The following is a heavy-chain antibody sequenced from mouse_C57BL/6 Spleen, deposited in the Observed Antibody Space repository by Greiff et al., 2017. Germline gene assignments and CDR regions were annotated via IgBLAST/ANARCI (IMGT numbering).Heavy chain of an antibody. CDR1: GYTFTSYG. CDR2: IYPRSGNN. D-gene: IGHD2-1*01. J-gene: IGHJ2*01. CDR3: ASYCNPEYYFDY. Sequence: QVQLQQSGAELARPGASVKLSCKASGYTFTSYGISWVKQRTGQGLEWIGEIYPRSGNNYYNEKFKGKATLTSDKSSSTEYMELRSLTSEDSAVYCCASYCNPEYYFDYWGQGTTLTVSS. V-gene: IGHV1-81*01.